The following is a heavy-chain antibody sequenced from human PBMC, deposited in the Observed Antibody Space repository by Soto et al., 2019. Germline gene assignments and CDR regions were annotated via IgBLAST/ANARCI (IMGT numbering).Heavy chain of an antibody. CDR1: GFTVSSNY. Sequence: WSLRLSCAASGFTVSSNYMSWVRQAPGKGLEWVSVLYSDGSTYYADSVKGRFTISRDNSKNALYFQMNSLRAEDTAVYYCARMGTDYSYWFDYWGQGTLVTVSS. D-gene: IGHD3-9*01. CDR2: LYSDGST. CDR3: ARMGTDYSYWFDY. J-gene: IGHJ4*02. V-gene: IGHV3-53*01.